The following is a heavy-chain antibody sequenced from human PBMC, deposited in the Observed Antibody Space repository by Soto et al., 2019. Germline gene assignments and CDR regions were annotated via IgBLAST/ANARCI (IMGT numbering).Heavy chain of an antibody. J-gene: IGHJ4*02. CDR2: ISSSGSTI. CDR3: ARDKKYYGSGSYFDY. CDR1: GFTFSDYY. D-gene: IGHD3-10*01. V-gene: IGHV3-11*01. Sequence: PGGSLRLSCAASGFTFSDYYMSWIRQAPGKGLEWVSYISSSGSTIYYADSVKGRFTISRDNAKNSLYLQMDSLRAEDTAVYYCARDKKYYGSGSYFDYWGQGTLVTVSS.